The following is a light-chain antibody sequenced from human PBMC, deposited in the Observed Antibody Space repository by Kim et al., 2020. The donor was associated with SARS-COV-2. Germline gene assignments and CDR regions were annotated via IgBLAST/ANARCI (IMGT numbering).Light chain of an antibody. CDR3: QQYGNSPYT. J-gene: IGKJ2*01. Sequence: EIVLTQSPGTLSLSPGERATLSCRASQSVSSNYLAWYQQKPGQAPRLLIYGASSRATGIPVRFSGSGSGTDFTLTIGRLEPEDFSVYYCQQYGNSPYTFGQGTKLEI. CDR2: GAS. V-gene: IGKV3-20*01. CDR1: QSVSSNY.